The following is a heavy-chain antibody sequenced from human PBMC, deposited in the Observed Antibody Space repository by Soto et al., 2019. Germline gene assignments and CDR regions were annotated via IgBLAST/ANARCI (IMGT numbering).Heavy chain of an antibody. D-gene: IGHD6-25*01. V-gene: IGHV3-23*01. CDR1: GFNFNTFA. CDR2: ISSRGGRR. J-gene: IGHJ5*02. CDR3: TKDPPSPWTGSGVDP. Sequence: GGSLRLSCAASGFNFNTFAMSWIRQAPGKCLESVSHISSRGGRRYYVDSVRGRFTISRDNSKNVLFLQMNSLIADDTATYYFTKDPPSPWTGSGVDPWGKGTLVTVSS.